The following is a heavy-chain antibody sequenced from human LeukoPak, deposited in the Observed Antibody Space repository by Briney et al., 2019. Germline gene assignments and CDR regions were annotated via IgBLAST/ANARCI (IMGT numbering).Heavy chain of an antibody. D-gene: IGHD5/OR15-5a*01. V-gene: IGHV1-2*02. CDR1: GYTFTGYY. Sequence: ASVKVSCKASGYTFTGYYMHWVRQAPGQGLEWMGWINPNSGGTNYAQKFQGRVTMTRDTSISTAYMELSRLRSDDTAVYYCASSLRLVNPGDYYYYMDVRGKGTTVTVSS. J-gene: IGHJ6*03. CDR3: ASSLRLVNPGDYYYYMDV. CDR2: INPNSGGT.